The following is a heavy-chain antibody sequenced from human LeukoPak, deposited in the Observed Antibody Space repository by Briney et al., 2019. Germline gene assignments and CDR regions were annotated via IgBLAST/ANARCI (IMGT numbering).Heavy chain of an antibody. CDR3: ARAVGRGSGGHFDY. D-gene: IGHD2-15*01. CDR1: GLTFSESY. V-gene: IGHV3-11*01. CDR2: IISRGDTI. J-gene: IGHJ4*02. Sequence: GGALRLSCAASGLTFSESYMTWIRQAPGRGREWISYIISRGDTIKHADPVKGRFTISKDNAKNPLYLQMINLRVEDTAVYYCARAVGRGSGGHFDYWGQGNLVTVSS.